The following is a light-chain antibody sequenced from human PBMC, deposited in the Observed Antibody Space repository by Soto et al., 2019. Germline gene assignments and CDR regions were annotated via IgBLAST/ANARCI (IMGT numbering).Light chain of an antibody. CDR1: QSVTSSY. CDR2: GAS. J-gene: IGKJ1*01. CDR3: HQYGSSPAT. V-gene: IGKV3-20*01. Sequence: EIVLTQSPGTLSLSPGERATLSCRASQSVTSSYLAWYQQKPGQAPRLLIYGASSRATGIPDRFSGSGSGTDFTRTISRLEPEDFAVYYCHQYGSSPATFGQGTKVEIK.